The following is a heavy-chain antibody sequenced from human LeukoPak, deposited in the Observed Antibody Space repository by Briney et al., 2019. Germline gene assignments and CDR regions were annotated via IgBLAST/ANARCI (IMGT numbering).Heavy chain of an antibody. Sequence: GGSLRPSCAASVFTPSRYAMHWGREAPGKGAEWVAVISYDGSTKYYADSVKGRFTISRDNSKNTLYLQMNSLRAEDTAVYYCARVRSSTTLDYWGQGTLVTVSS. D-gene: IGHD6-6*01. CDR2: ISYDGSTK. J-gene: IGHJ4*02. V-gene: IGHV3-30*01. CDR1: VFTPSRYA. CDR3: ARVRSSTTLDY.